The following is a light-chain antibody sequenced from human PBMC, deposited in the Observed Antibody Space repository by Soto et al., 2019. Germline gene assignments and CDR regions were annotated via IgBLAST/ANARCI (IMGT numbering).Light chain of an antibody. Sequence: QSALTQPASVSGSPGQSITISCIGASSDIGKYKVVSWYQHHPGKPPKLLIYEATKRPSGVSDRFSGSKSDNTASLTISGLQAEDEADYYCCSDVGSSLWLFGGGTKLTVL. V-gene: IGLV2-23*01. CDR3: CSDVGSSLWL. J-gene: IGLJ3*02. CDR2: EAT. CDR1: SSDIGKYKV.